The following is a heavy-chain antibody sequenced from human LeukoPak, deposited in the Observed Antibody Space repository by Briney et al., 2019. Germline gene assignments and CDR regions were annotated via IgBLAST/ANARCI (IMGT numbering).Heavy chain of an antibody. CDR1: GFTFGDYA. D-gene: IGHD3-22*01. J-gene: IGHJ4*02. Sequence: GGSLRLSCTASGFTFGDYAMSWFRQAPGKGLEWVGFIRSKAYGGTTEYAASVKGRFTISRDDSKSIAYLQMNSLKTEDTAVYYCTRVDYYDSSGYYRGFDYWGQGTLVTVSS. CDR3: TRVDYYDSSGYYRGFDY. V-gene: IGHV3-49*03. CDR2: IRSKAYGGTT.